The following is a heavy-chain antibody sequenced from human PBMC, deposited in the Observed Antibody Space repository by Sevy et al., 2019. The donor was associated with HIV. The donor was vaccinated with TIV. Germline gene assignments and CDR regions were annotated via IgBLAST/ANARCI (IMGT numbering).Heavy chain of an antibody. CDR1: GFGFQDYA. Sequence: GGSLRLSCAASGFGFQDYAMHWVRQRPGKGLGWVAGISWNRGAIDYAHSVKGRFTISRDNAKNSLYLQMNSLRAEDTALYFCAKDINRGCDSINCYTYYYYYYGFDVWGQGTTVTVSS. CDR2: ISWNRGAI. V-gene: IGHV3-9*01. CDR3: AKDINRGCDSINCYTYYYYYYGFDV. D-gene: IGHD3-16*02. J-gene: IGHJ6*02.